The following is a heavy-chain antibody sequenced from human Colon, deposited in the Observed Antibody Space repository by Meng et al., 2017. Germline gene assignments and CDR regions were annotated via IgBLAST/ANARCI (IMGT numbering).Heavy chain of an antibody. CDR2: INSDGTNT. J-gene: IGHJ6*02. Sequence: SGFTFSNYWMFWVRQAPGKGLVWVARINSDGTNTGYADSVKGRFTISRDNAKNTLYLQMNSLRAEDTAVYYCVRDNVMDVWGQGTTVTVSS. CDR3: VRDNVMDV. CDR1: GFTFSNYW. V-gene: IGHV3-74*01.